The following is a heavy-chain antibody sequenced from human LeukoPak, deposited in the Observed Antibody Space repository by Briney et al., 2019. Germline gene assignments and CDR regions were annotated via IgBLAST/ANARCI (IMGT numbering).Heavy chain of an antibody. J-gene: IGHJ4*02. CDR2: IYADTGNT. CDR3: GRDYQWAIDY. Sequence: GASVKVSCKASGFTFTRYTMHWVRQAPGQRPEWMGWIYADTGNTKYSRKFQDRVTITRDTSASTVYMELSSLRSEDTTVYYCGRDYQWAIDYWGQGTLVTVSS. D-gene: IGHD1-26*01. V-gene: IGHV1-3*01. CDR1: GFTFTRYT.